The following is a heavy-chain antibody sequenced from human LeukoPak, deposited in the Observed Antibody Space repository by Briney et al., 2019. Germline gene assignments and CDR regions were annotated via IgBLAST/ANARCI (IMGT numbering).Heavy chain of an antibody. Sequence: GGSLRLSCAASGFTFSSYAMSWVRQAPGKGLEWVSVIGGSGGSTYYADSVKGRFTIFRDNSKNTLYPQMSSLRAEDTAVYYCAKKKRELRGFDYWGQETLVTVSS. CDR1: GFTFSSYA. J-gene: IGHJ4*02. CDR3: AKKKRELRGFDY. D-gene: IGHD1-7*01. CDR2: IGGSGGST. V-gene: IGHV3-23*01.